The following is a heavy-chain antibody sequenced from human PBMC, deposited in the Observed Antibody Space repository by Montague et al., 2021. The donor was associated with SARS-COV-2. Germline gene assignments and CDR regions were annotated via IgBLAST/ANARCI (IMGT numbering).Heavy chain of an antibody. CDR2: MSSSGTI. CDR3: ASGLVVPTAMALLLQH. D-gene: IGHD2-2*01. J-gene: IGHJ1*01. Sequence: SETLSLTCSVSGGTMSSNLYSWGWVRQPPGKGLEWIGHMSSSGTIYYNPSRVRRVIISLDTSTNQFSLEVSSMTAADTAVYYCASGLVVPTAMALLLQHWGQGSLVTVSS. CDR1: GGTMSSNLYS. V-gene: IGHV4-39*07.